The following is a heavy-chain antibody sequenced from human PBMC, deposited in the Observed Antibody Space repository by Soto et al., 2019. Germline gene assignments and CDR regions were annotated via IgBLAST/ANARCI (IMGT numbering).Heavy chain of an antibody. CDR3: VGDYGSGSYRFDF. Sequence: SETLSLTCAVSGGSVSSGDYSWSWIRQPPGKGLEWIGYIYHSVNTVYNPSLKSRVTISMDRSKNQFSLKLTSVTAADTAVYYWVGDYGSGSYRFDFWGQGVLVTVSS. D-gene: IGHD3-10*01. V-gene: IGHV4-30-2*01. CDR2: IYHSVNT. J-gene: IGHJ4*02. CDR1: GGSVSSGDYS.